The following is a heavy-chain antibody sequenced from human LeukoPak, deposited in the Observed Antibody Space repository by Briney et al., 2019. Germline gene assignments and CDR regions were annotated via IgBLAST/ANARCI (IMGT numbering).Heavy chain of an antibody. CDR3: ARNQYSGSYYSAMGY. CDR1: GFTFSDYY. Sequence: GGSLRLSCAASGFTFSDYYMSWIRQAPGKGREWVSYISSSGSTIYYADSVKGRFTISRDNAKNSLYLQMNSLRAEDTAVYYCARNQYSGSYYSAMGYWGQGTLVTVSS. CDR2: ISSSGSTI. J-gene: IGHJ4*02. D-gene: IGHD1-26*01. V-gene: IGHV3-11*01.